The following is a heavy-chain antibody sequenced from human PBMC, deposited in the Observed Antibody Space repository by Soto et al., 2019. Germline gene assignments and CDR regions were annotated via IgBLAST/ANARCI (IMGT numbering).Heavy chain of an antibody. Sequence: QVQLVQSGAEVKKPGASVKVSCKASGYTFTTYGISWVRQAPGQGLEWIGWINTANGNTNFAQNFQGRVTMTTDTSTTTAYMELRSLRSDDTAVYYCARDRKPYCAGDCYSYYFDYWGQGSLVTVSS. CDR3: ARDRKPYCAGDCYSYYFDY. CDR2: INTANGNT. J-gene: IGHJ4*02. CDR1: GYTFTTYG. D-gene: IGHD2-21*02. V-gene: IGHV1-18*01.